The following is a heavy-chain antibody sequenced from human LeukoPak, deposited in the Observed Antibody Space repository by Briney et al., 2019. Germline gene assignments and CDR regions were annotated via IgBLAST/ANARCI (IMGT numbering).Heavy chain of an antibody. CDR3: ARGVGGYNANWFDP. D-gene: IGHD5-12*01. Sequence: PSETLSLTCTVSGGSISSYYWSWIRQPPGKGLEWIGYIYYSGSTNYNLSLKSRVTISVDTSKNQFSLKLSSVTAADTAVYYCARGVGGYNANWFDPWGQGTLVTVSS. CDR1: GGSISSYY. J-gene: IGHJ5*02. CDR2: IYYSGST. V-gene: IGHV4-59*01.